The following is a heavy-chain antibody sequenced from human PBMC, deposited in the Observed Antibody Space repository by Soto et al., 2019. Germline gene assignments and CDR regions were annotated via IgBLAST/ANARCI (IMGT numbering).Heavy chain of an antibody. CDR1: GFLFSDYA. J-gene: IGHJ4*02. Sequence: PSGSLRLSCAASGFLFSDYAMHWVRQTPGRGPEWLALISFNGINTYYADSVKGRFTISRDNSKNTLYLQMSTLRAEDTAVYYCARDVSGFEYFDLWGQGTLVTVSS. V-gene: IGHV3-30-3*01. CDR3: ARDVSGFEYFDL. CDR2: ISFNGINT. D-gene: IGHD3-9*01.